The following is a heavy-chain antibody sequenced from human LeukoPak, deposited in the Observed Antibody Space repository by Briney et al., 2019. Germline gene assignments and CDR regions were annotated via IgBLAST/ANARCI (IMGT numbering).Heavy chain of an antibody. CDR1: GFTFSSYA. V-gene: IGHV3-23*01. J-gene: IGHJ4*02. CDR2: ISGSGGST. D-gene: IGHD4-17*01. CDR3: ARVYYGDPYYFDY. Sequence: AGGSLRLSCAASGFTFSSYAMSWVRQAPGKGLEWVSAISGSGGSTYYADSVKGRFTISRDNSKNTLYLQMNSLRAEDTAVYYCARVYYGDPYYFDYWGQGTLVTVSS.